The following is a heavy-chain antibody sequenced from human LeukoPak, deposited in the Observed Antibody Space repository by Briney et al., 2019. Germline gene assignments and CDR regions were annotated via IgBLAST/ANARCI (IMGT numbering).Heavy chain of an antibody. Sequence: GESCPISCKGLGYSFSSYWNAWVRQRPGKGLEWMGIIYPGGSETRYDPSFQGQVTISADSSASTAYLQWSSLRASDTAMYYCARASRDGYNQNFDHWGKGTLLTVSS. CDR1: GYSFSSYW. V-gene: IGHV5-51*01. CDR3: ARASRDGYNQNFDH. J-gene: IGHJ4*02. D-gene: IGHD5-24*01. CDR2: IYPGGSET.